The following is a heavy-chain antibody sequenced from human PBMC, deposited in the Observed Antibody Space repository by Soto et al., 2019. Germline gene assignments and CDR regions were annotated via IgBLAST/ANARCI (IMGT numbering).Heavy chain of an antibody. CDR3: ARRLCSHSNWFSP. J-gene: IGHJ5*02. V-gene: IGHV4-59*08. CDR1: GGSIRSYY. D-gene: IGHD3-10*02. CDR2: IYYSGST. Sequence: QVQLQESGPGLVKPSETLSLTCTVSGGSIRSYYWTWIRQPPGKGLEWIGYIYYSGSTSYNPSLKRRVTISVDPSKNQFPQKLSSVTAADTAAYYCARRLCSHSNWFSPWGQGTMVTVSS.